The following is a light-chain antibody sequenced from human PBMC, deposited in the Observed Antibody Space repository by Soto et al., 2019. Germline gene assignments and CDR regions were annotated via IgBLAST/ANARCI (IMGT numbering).Light chain of an antibody. Sequence: EIVLTQSPATLSLSPGERATLSCRASQRVSSYLAWYQQKPGQAPRLLIYDASNRATGIPARFSGSGSGTDFTLTISSLEPEDFAVYYCQQRSNWGGTFGQGTKLEIK. V-gene: IGKV3-11*01. CDR3: QQRSNWGGT. CDR1: QRVSSY. CDR2: DAS. J-gene: IGKJ2*02.